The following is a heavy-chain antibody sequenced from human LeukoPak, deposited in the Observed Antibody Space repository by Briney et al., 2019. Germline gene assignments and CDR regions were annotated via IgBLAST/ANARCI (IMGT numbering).Heavy chain of an antibody. CDR2: ISSNGGST. D-gene: IGHD2-15*01. Sequence: GGSLRLSCAASGFTFSHYAMHWVRQAPGKGLEYVSAISSNGGSTYYANCVKDIFNISRHNSKNTLYLQMGSLRAEDMAVYYCAREGYATGFDIWGQGTMVTVSS. J-gene: IGHJ3*02. CDR3: AREGYATGFDI. CDR1: GFTFSHYA. V-gene: IGHV3-64*01.